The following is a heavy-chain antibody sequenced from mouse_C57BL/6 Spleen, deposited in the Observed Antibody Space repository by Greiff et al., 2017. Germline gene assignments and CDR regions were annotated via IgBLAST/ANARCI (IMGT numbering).Heavy chain of an antibody. J-gene: IGHJ2*01. CDR1: GYSITSGYY. D-gene: IGHD4-1*01. Sequence: EVQLQQSGPGLVKPSQSLSLTCSVTGYSITSGYYWNWIRQFPGNKLEWMGYISYDGSNNYNPSLKNRISITRDTSKNQFFLKLNSVTTEDTATXYCAREGLTVFDYWGQGTTLTVSS. CDR2: ISYDGSN. V-gene: IGHV3-6*01. CDR3: AREGLTVFDY.